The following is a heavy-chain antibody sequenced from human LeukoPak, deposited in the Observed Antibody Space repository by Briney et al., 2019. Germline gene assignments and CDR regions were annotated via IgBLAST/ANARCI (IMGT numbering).Heavy chain of an antibody. V-gene: IGHV1-2*02. D-gene: IGHD2-2*01. CDR3: ARANFLYCSSTTCLFDY. J-gene: IGHJ4*02. CDR1: GYTFTDYY. Sequence: ASVKVSCKASGYTFTDYYMHWVRQAPGQGFEWMGWINPNDGDTNYAQKFQGRVTMTRDASISTAHMEVSRLRSGDTAVYYCARANFLYCSSTTCLFDYWGQGTLVTVSS. CDR2: INPNDGDT.